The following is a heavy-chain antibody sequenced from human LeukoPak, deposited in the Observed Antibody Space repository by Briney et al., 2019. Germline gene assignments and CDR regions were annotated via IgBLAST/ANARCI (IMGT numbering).Heavy chain of an antibody. D-gene: IGHD2-2*02. CDR1: GFTFSSYA. CDR2: ISSNGGST. V-gene: IGHV3-64D*06. Sequence: SGGSLRLSCSASGFTFSSYAMHWVRQAPGKGLEYVSAISSNGGSTYYADSVKGRFTISRDNSKNTLYLQMSSLRAEDTAVYYCVKDVVVVPAAIIYDAFDIWGQGTMATVSS. CDR3: VKDVVVVPAAIIYDAFDI. J-gene: IGHJ3*02.